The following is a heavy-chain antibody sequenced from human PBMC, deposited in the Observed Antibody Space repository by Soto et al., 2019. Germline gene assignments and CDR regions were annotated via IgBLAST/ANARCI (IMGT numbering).Heavy chain of an antibody. J-gene: IGHJ4*02. D-gene: IGHD4-17*01. CDR3: ARGDYVFDY. Sequence: QLQLQESGPGLVKPSETLSLTCTVSGGSISSSSYYWGWFHQPPGKGLEWIGSIYYSGSTYYNPSLKSRVTISVDTSKNQFSLKLSSVTAADTAVYYCARGDYVFDYWGQGTLVTVSS. CDR1: GGSISSSSYY. V-gene: IGHV4-39*01. CDR2: IYYSGST.